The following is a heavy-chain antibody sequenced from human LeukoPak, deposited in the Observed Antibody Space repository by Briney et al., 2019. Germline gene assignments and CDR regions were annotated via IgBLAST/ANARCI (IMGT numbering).Heavy chain of an antibody. CDR1: GYTFTSYW. CDR2: IYPGDSDT. D-gene: IGHD6-6*01. J-gene: IGHJ5*02. V-gene: IGHV5-51*01. Sequence: GESLKISCRSSGYTFTSYWIGWVRQMPGKGLPWRGIIYPGDSDTTYSPSFQGQVTISADKSISTAYLQWSSLKASDTAIYYCARLIVGSSSTGWFDPWGQGTLVTVSS. CDR3: ARLIVGSSSTGWFDP.